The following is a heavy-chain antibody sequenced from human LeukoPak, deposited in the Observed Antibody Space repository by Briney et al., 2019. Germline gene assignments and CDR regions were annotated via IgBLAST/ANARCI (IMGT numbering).Heavy chain of an antibody. CDR3: AKDLYCSSTSCYEAVY. CDR1: GFTFSSYA. D-gene: IGHD2-2*01. Sequence: GGSLRLSCAASGFTFSSYAMSWVRQPPGKGLEWVSAIGGTNGRTYYADSVKGRFTISRDNSMNTLYLQMNSLRAEDTAVYYCAKDLYCSSTSCYEAVYWGQGTLVTVSS. J-gene: IGHJ4*02. CDR2: IGGTNGRT. V-gene: IGHV3-23*01.